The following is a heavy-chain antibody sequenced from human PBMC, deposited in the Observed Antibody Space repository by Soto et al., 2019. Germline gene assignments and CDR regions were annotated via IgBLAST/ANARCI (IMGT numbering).Heavy chain of an antibody. J-gene: IGHJ5*02. D-gene: IGHD5-12*01. V-gene: IGHV1-69*01. CDR2: IIPIFGTA. CDR3: ARGEGGYSGYDTPLNWFDP. Sequence: QVQLVQSGAEVKKPGSSVNVSCKASGGTFSSYAISWVRQAPGQGLEWMGGIIPIFGTANYAQKCQGRVTITADESTSTAYMELSSLSSEDTAVYYCARGEGGYSGYDTPLNWFDPWGQGTLVIVSS. CDR1: GGTFSSYA.